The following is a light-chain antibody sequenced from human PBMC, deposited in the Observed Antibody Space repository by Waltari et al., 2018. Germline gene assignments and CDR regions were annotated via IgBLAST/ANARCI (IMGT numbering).Light chain of an antibody. CDR2: AAS. Sequence: AIRMTQSPSSLSASTGDRVTITCRASQGISSYLAWYQQKPGKVPKLLIYAASTLQSGVPSRFSGSGSGTDFTLTISCLQSEDFATYYCQQYYSYPRGTFGQGTKLEIK. J-gene: IGKJ2*01. CDR1: QGISSY. CDR3: QQYYSYPRGT. V-gene: IGKV1-8*01.